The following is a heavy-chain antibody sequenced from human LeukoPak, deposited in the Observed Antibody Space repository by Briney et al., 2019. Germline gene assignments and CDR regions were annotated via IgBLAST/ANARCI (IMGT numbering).Heavy chain of an antibody. V-gene: IGHV3-72*01. CDR2: TTNKANSYTT. CDR1: GFTFSDHY. CDR3: ARGGQGLEPTTYIY. Sequence: PGGSLRLSCAASGFTFSDHYMDWVRQAPGKRLEWVGRTTNKANSYTTNYAASVKGRFTISRDDSKNSRYLQMNSLKTDYTAFYYRARGGQGLEPTTYIYWGQGTLVTVSS. D-gene: IGHD1-1*01. J-gene: IGHJ4*02.